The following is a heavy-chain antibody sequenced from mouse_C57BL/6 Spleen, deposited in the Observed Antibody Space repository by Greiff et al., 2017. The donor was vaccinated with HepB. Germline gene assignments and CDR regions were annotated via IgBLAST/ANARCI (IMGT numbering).Heavy chain of an antibody. CDR1: GFNIKDDY. CDR2: IDPENGDT. CDR3: TTSYYDYDGFAY. Sequence: VQLKESGAELVRPGASVKLSCTASGFNIKDDYMHWVKQRPEQGLEWIGWIDPENGDTEYASKFQGKATITADTSSNTAYLQLSSLTSEDTAVYYCTTSYYDYDGFAYWGQGTLVTVSA. V-gene: IGHV14-4*01. J-gene: IGHJ3*01. D-gene: IGHD2-4*01.